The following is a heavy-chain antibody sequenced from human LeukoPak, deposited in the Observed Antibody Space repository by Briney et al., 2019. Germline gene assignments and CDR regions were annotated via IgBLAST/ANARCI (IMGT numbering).Heavy chain of an antibody. CDR3: ASLQKGGVVINDY. Sequence: SETLSLTCAVSGGSLIDYYWSWIRQPPGKGLEWIGEISHSGSTRYSPSLKSRVTISVDTSKNQFSLKLSSVTAADTAVYYCASLQKGGVVINDYWGQGTLVTVSS. CDR2: ISHSGST. J-gene: IGHJ4*02. D-gene: IGHD3-3*01. V-gene: IGHV4-34*01. CDR1: GGSLIDYY.